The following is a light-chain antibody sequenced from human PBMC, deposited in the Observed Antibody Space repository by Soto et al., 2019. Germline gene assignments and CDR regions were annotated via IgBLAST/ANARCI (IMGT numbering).Light chain of an antibody. Sequence: QSVLTQPASVSGSPGQSITISCTGTSRDVGGYNYVSWYQQHPGKAPKVMIYDVSNRPSGVSNRFSGSKSGNTASLTISGLQAEDEADYYCSSYSSSSINWVFGGGTQLT. J-gene: IGLJ3*02. CDR1: SRDVGGYNY. V-gene: IGLV2-14*01. CDR2: DVS. CDR3: SSYSSSSINWV.